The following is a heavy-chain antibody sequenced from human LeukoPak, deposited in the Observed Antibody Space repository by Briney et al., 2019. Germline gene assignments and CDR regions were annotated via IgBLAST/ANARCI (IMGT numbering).Heavy chain of an antibody. D-gene: IGHD6-13*01. Sequence: GESLKISCKGSGYSFINYWIGWVRQMPGKGLEWMGIIYPGDSDTRYSPAFQGQVTISADKSISTAHLQWSSLKASDTAMYYCARRGIATGLRYFDYWGQGTLVTVSS. CDR3: ARRGIATGLRYFDY. CDR2: IYPGDSDT. V-gene: IGHV5-51*01. CDR1: GYSFINYW. J-gene: IGHJ4*02.